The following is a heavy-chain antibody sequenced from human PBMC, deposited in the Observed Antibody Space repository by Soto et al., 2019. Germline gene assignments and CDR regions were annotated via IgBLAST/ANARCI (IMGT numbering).Heavy chain of an antibody. CDR1: GGSINTADYF. CDR3: ARVFDGWGNAFDI. D-gene: IGHD3-3*01. V-gene: IGHV4-30-4*01. J-gene: IGHJ3*02. CDR2: IYDSGST. Sequence: QVQLQESGPGLVQPSRTLSVTCTVSGGSINTADYFWSWIRQPPGKGMEWIGYIYDSGSTYYNPSTKSRGSISVDTSKTQCSLNLSSVTAADTAVYGCARVFDGWGNAFDIWGQGTTVTVSP.